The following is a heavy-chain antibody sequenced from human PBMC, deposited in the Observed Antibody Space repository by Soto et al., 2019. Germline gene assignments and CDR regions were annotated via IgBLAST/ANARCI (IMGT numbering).Heavy chain of an antibody. CDR2: IYYSGST. CDR1: GGSISSGDYY. V-gene: IGHV4-30-4*01. Sequence: PSETLSLTCTVSGGSISSGDYYWSWIRQPPGKGLEWIGYIYYSGSTSYNPSLRSRATISVDTSKNQFSLKLTSVTAADTAVYYCARRTSGPVSIVVVTAISYYYYGMDVWGQGTTVTVSS. D-gene: IGHD2-21*02. CDR3: ARRTSGPVSIVVVTAISYYYYGMDV. J-gene: IGHJ6*02.